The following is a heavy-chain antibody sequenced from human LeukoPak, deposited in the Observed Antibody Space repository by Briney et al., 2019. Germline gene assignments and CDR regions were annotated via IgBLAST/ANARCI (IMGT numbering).Heavy chain of an antibody. Sequence: GGSLRLSCAASGFTFSSYEMNWVRQAPGKALEWVSYISSSGKTIYYADSTKGRFTVSRDNAKNSLYLQMNSLRAEDTAVYYCATTSIAAAVPGCFDYWGQGTLVTVFS. CDR2: ISSSGKTI. J-gene: IGHJ4*02. D-gene: IGHD6-13*01. CDR1: GFTFSSYE. CDR3: ATTSIAAAVPGCFDY. V-gene: IGHV3-48*03.